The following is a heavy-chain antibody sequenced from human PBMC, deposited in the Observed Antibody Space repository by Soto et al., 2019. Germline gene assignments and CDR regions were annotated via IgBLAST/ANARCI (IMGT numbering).Heavy chain of an antibody. CDR1: GGSISSGSYY. CDR2: IYYSGST. V-gene: IGHV4-39*01. J-gene: IGHJ4*02. D-gene: IGHD5-18*01. Sequence: LSLTCTVSGGSISSGSYYWGWIRQPPGKGLEWIGSIYYSGSTYYNPSLKSRATISVDTSKNQFSLKLSSVTAADTAVYYCARRIQLWSGDYFDYWGQGALVTVSS. CDR3: ARRIQLWSGDYFDY.